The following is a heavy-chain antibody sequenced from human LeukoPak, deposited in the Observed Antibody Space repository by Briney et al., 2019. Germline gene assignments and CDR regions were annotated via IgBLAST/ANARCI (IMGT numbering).Heavy chain of an antibody. CDR1: GGSISSYY. D-gene: IGHD1-26*01. CDR3: ARSGGSGTYYDGSFDY. CDR2: IYTSGST. V-gene: IGHV4-4*07. J-gene: IGHJ4*02. Sequence: SETLSLTCTVSGGSISSYYWNWIRQSAGKGLEWIGRIYTSGSTNYNPSLKSRVTMSIDTSKNQFSLKLNSVTAADTAVYYCARSGGSGTYYDGSFDYWGQGTLVTVPS.